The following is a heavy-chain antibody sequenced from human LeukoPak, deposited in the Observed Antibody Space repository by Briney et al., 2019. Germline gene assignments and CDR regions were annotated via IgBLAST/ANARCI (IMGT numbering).Heavy chain of an antibody. CDR1: GFTFSSYA. Sequence: GGSLRLSCAASGFTFSSYAMSWVRQAPGKGLEWVSAISGSGGSTYYADSVKGRFTISRDNSKNTLYLQMNSLRAEDTAVYYCAKDQFSHYYDSSGYFYYFDYWXXXTLVTXSS. V-gene: IGHV3-23*01. CDR2: ISGSGGST. CDR3: AKDQFSHYYDSSGYFYYFDY. J-gene: IGHJ4*01. D-gene: IGHD3-22*01.